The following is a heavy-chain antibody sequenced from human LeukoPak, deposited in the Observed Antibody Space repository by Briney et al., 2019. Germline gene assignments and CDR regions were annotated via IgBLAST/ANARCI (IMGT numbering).Heavy chain of an antibody. CDR3: ARRHLINYYGSGSYFY. V-gene: IGHV4-39*07. J-gene: IGHJ4*02. CDR2: IYYSGST. D-gene: IGHD3-10*01. Sequence: SETLSLTCTVSGGSISSSSYYWGWIRQPPGKGLEWIGSIYYSGSTYYNPSLKSRVTISVDTSKSQFSLKLSSVTAADTAVYYCARRHLINYYGSGSYFYWGQGTLVTVSS. CDR1: GGSISSSSYY.